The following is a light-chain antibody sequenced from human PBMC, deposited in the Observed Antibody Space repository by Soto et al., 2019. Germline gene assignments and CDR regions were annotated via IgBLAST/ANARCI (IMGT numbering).Light chain of an antibody. J-gene: IGKJ1*01. CDR1: QSVRNN. CDR2: EAS. Sequence: EIVLTQSPATLSLSPGERATLSCRASQSVRNNLAWYQQKPGQAPRLLIYEASNRATGIPARFSGSGSGTDFTLTISSLEPEDFAVYYCQQRYNWPLTVGHGTKVDIK. CDR3: QQRYNWPLT. V-gene: IGKV3-11*01.